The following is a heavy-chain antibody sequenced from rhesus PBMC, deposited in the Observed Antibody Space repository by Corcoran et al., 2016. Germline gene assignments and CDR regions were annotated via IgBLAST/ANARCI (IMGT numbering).Heavy chain of an antibody. CDR1: GVSITTHW. Sequence: QVRLQESGPGLVKPSETLSLTCDVSGVSITTHWWTWLRQPPGKGLAWIGEINGNGDTFYRNPSLESRVTISTDASKNQLSLKLRFVSAADTAVYYCVLDSLITKSAGDYWGQGTLVTVSS. D-gene: IGHD4-11*01. V-gene: IGHV4-80*01. J-gene: IGHJ4*01. CDR3: VLDSLITKSAGDY. CDR2: INGNGDTF.